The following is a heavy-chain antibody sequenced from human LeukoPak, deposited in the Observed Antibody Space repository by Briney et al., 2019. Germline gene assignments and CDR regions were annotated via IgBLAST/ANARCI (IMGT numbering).Heavy chain of an antibody. CDR2: IIHSGST. Sequence: SETLSLTCAVYGGSFSGFYWSWIRQPPGKGPEWIGEIIHSGSTNYNPSLKSRVTISVDTSKNQFSLKLSSVTAADTAVYYCARLAAAGTKNRYYYYYYMDVWGKGTTVTVSS. CDR1: GGSFSGFY. V-gene: IGHV4-34*12. D-gene: IGHD6-13*01. J-gene: IGHJ6*03. CDR3: ARLAAAGTKNRYYYYYYMDV.